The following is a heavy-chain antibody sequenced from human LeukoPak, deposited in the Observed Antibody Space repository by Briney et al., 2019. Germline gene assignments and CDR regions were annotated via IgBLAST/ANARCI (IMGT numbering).Heavy chain of an antibody. CDR1: GGSISSGSYY. J-gene: IGHJ4*02. D-gene: IGHD2-15*01. CDR3: AREDRAYDY. V-gene: IGHV4-61*02. CDR2: IYTSGST. Sequence: PSQTLSLTCTVSGGSISSGSYYWSWIRQPAGKGLEWIGRIYTSGSTNYNPSLKSRVTISVDTSKNQFSLKLSSVTAADTAVYYCAREDRAYDYWGQGTLVTVSS.